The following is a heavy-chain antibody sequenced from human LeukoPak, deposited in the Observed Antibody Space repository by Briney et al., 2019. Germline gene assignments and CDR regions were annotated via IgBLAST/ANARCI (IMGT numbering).Heavy chain of an antibody. Sequence: SVKVSSTASGGTFSSYAISWVRQAPGQGLEWMGGIIPIFGTANYAQKFQGRVTITADKSTSTAYMELSSLRSEDTAVYYCARDQGNSYGYDHWGQGTLVTVSS. V-gene: IGHV1-69*06. D-gene: IGHD5-18*01. CDR1: GGTFSSYA. J-gene: IGHJ5*02. CDR2: IIPIFGTA. CDR3: ARDQGNSYGYDH.